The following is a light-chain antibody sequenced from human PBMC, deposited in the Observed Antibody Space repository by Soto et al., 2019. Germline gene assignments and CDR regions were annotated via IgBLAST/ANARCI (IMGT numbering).Light chain of an antibody. CDR3: QQYNNWPPYT. V-gene: IGKV3D-15*01. CDR2: GAS. J-gene: IGKJ2*01. Sequence: EIVMTQSPATLSVSPGERATLSCRASQSVSSNLAWYQQKPGQAPRLLIYGASTRTTGIPARFSGSGSGTESTLTISSLQSEAFAVYYCQQYNNWPPYTFGQGTKLEIK. CDR1: QSVSSN.